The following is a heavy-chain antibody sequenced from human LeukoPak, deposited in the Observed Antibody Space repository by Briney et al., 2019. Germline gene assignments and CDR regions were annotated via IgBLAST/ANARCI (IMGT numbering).Heavy chain of an antibody. D-gene: IGHD6-19*01. CDR3: ADPGIAVAGTFDY. J-gene: IGHJ4*02. CDR2: ISWNSGSI. CDR1: GFTFDDYA. Sequence: GGSLRLSCAASGFTFDDYAMHWVRQAPGKGLEWVSGISWNSGSIGYADSVKGRFTISRDNAKNSLYLQMNSLRAEDAALYYCADPGIAVAGTFDYWGQGTLVTVSS. V-gene: IGHV3-9*01.